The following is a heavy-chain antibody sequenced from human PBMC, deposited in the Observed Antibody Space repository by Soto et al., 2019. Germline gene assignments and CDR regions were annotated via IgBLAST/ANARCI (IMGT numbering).Heavy chain of an antibody. Sequence: EVQLVPSGAEVKKPGESLTISCKGSGYYFPSYWIGWVRQMPGKGLEWMGIFYPGDSDTRYSPSFQGQVIISADRSISTAYLQWSSLKPSDTAMYYCARQGNGAEGFDYWGQGTLVTVSS. CDR1: GYYFPSYW. J-gene: IGHJ4*02. CDR3: ARQGNGAEGFDY. CDR2: FYPGDSDT. D-gene: IGHD4-17*01. V-gene: IGHV5-51*01.